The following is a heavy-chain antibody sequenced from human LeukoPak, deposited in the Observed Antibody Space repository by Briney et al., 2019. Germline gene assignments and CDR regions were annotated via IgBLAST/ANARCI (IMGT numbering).Heavy chain of an antibody. CDR2: IYTSGST. V-gene: IGHV4-61*02. CDR1: GGSISSGSYY. Sequence: KPSQTLSLTCTVSGGSISSGSYYWSWIRQHAGKGLEWIGRIYTSGSTNYNPSLKSRVTISVDTSKNQFSLKLSSVTAADTAVYYCARAVTYYDFWSGYYGYYGMDVWGQGTTVTVSS. D-gene: IGHD3-3*01. J-gene: IGHJ6*02. CDR3: ARAVTYYDFWSGYYGYYGMDV.